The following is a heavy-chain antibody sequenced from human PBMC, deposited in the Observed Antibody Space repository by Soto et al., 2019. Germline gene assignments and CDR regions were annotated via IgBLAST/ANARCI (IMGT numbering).Heavy chain of an antibody. J-gene: IGHJ4*02. CDR1: GFTLSDHY. D-gene: IGHD6-25*01. CDR2: IRHRVGSYTT. Sequence: PGGSLRLSCAASGFTLSDHYMDWVRQAPGKGLEWVARIRHRVGSYTTEYAASVKGRFTISRDDSEKSLFMQMNSLKTEDTAVYYCVRAKSSSGWNYCDSWGQGTLVTVSS. V-gene: IGHV3-72*01. CDR3: VRAKSSSGWNYCDS.